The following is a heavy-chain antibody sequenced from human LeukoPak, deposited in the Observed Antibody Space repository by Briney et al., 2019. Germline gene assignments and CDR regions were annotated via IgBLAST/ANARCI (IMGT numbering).Heavy chain of an antibody. CDR1: GGTFSSYA. V-gene: IGHV1-69*05. CDR3: ARGRYILRFLEYYYYYYMDV. D-gene: IGHD3-3*01. J-gene: IGHJ6*03. CDR2: IIPIFGTA. Sequence: AASVKVSCKASGGTFSSYAISWVRQAPGQGLEWMGGIIPIFGTANYAQKFQGRVTITTDESTSTAYMELSSLRSEDTAVYYCARGRYILRFLEYYYYYYMDVWGQGTTVTVSS.